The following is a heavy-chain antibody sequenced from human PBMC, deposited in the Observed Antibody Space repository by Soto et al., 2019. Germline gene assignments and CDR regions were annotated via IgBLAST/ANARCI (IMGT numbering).Heavy chain of an antibody. V-gene: IGHV3-30-3*01. D-gene: IGHD3-22*01. J-gene: IGHJ4*02. CDR1: GFTFSSYA. CDR2: ISYDGSNK. CDR3: ARVNKVAYYYDSSGYPLDY. Sequence: GGSLRLSCAASGFTFSSYAMHWVRQAPGKGLEWVAVISYDGSNKHYADSVKGRFTISRDNSKNTLYLQMNSLRAEDTAVYYCARVNKVAYYYDSSGYPLDYWGQGTLVTVSS.